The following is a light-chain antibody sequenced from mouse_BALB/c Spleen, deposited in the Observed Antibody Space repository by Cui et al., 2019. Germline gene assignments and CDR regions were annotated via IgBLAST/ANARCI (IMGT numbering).Light chain of an antibody. CDR1: QGICNY. CDR3: QQYSKLPFT. Sequence: DIQLKQTTSSLSASLGDRVTIGCSASQGICNYLNWYQQKPDGTVKLLIYYTSSLHSGVPSRFSGSGSGTDYSLTISNLEPEDIATYYCQQYSKLPFTFGSGTKLEIK. J-gene: IGKJ4*01. CDR2: YTS. V-gene: IGKV10-94*01.